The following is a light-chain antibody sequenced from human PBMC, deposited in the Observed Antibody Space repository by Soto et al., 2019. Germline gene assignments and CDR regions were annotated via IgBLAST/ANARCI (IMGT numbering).Light chain of an antibody. J-gene: IGKJ5*01. CDR1: QSVSRNY. CDR2: DAS. CDR3: QQRSNWPPIT. Sequence: EIVLTQSPGTLSLSPGGRATLSCRASQSVSRNYVAWYQQKPGQAPRLLIYDASNRATGIPARFSGSGSGTDFTLTISSLEAEDFAVYYCQQRSNWPPITFGQGTRLEIK. V-gene: IGKV3-11*01.